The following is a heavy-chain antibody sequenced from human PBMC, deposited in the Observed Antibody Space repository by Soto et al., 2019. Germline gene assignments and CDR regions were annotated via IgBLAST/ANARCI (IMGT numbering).Heavy chain of an antibody. CDR2: IIPIFGTA. V-gene: IGHV1-69*01. CDR1: GGTFSSYA. Sequence: QVQLVQSGAEVKKPGSSVKVSCKASGGTFSSYAISWVRQAPGQGLEWMGGIIPIFGTANYAQKFQGRVTITADESTSTAYMELSGLRSEDTAVYYCARFTYYDILTGYYSYNWFDPWGQGTLVTVSS. J-gene: IGHJ5*02. CDR3: ARFTYYDILTGYYSYNWFDP. D-gene: IGHD3-9*01.